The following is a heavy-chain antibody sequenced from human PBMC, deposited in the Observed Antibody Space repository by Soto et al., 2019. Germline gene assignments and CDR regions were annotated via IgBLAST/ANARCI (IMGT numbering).Heavy chain of an antibody. CDR2: VKPFNGVT. CDR3: TRAVSPYYDNPAGTWSDP. Sequence: GASVKVSCKASGYTFPGYQVHWVRQAPGQGLVWMGSVKPFNGVTNVAQKFQGRVTLTGDTSNNTAYMELSRLTPDDTAVYFCTRAVSPYYDNPAGTWSDPWGQGSLVTVSS. J-gene: IGHJ5*02. V-gene: IGHV1-2*02. CDR1: GYTFPGYQ. D-gene: IGHD3-9*01.